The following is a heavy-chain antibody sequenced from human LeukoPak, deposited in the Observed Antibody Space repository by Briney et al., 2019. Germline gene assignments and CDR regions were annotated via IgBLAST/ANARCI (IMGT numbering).Heavy chain of an antibody. CDR3: ATQDRDGYNHH. CDR2: IYYSGST. Sequence: SETLSLTCTVSGGSISSYYWSWIRQPPGKGLEWIGYIYYSGSTNYNPSLKSRVTMSVDTSKNQFSLKLSSVTAADTAVYYCATQDRDGYNHHWGQGTLVTVSS. V-gene: IGHV4-59*12. D-gene: IGHD5-24*01. CDR1: GGSISSYY. J-gene: IGHJ4*02.